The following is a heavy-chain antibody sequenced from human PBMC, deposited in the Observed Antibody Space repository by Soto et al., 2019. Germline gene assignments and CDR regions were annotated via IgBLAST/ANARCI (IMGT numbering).Heavy chain of an antibody. J-gene: IGHJ3*02. D-gene: IGHD3-22*01. Sequence: SETLSLTCTVSNGSVSSDPFYLTLIRQHPWNGLECIGYIYYRGNTYYHPSLKSRVTISIDTSKNQFSLKLSSVTAADTAVYYCARGNYYDSSGYYCLAFDIWGQGTMVTVS. CDR1: NGSVSSDPFY. V-gene: IGHV4-30-4*01. CDR3: ARGNYYDSSGYYCLAFDI. CDR2: IYYRGNT.